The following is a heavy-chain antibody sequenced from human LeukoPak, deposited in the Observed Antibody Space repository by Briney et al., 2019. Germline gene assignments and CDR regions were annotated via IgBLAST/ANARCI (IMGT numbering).Heavy chain of an antibody. V-gene: IGHV3-30*02. CDR2: IRYDGSNR. J-gene: IGHJ4*02. CDR3: AKGGGRWLVRWVVFDY. CDR1: GFTFSSYG. Sequence: GGSLRLSCAASGFTFSSYGMHWVRQAPGKGLEWVAFIRYDGSNRYYADSVKGRFTISRDNSKNTLHLQMNSLRAEDAAVYYCAKGGGRWLVRWVVFDYWGQGTLVTVSS. D-gene: IGHD6-19*01.